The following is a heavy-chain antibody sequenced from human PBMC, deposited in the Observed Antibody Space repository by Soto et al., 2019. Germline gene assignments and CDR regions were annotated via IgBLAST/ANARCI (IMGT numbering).Heavy chain of an antibody. D-gene: IGHD5-12*01. CDR3: ARGFGEWLRYYFDY. Sequence: EVQLVESGGGLVQPGGSLRLSCAASGFTVSSNYMSWVRQAPGKGLEWVSVIYSGGSTYYADSVKGRFTISRDNSKNTLYLQMNSLRAEDTAVYYCARGFGEWLRYYFDYWGQGTLVTVSS. V-gene: IGHV3-66*01. CDR1: GFTVSSNY. CDR2: IYSGGST. J-gene: IGHJ4*02.